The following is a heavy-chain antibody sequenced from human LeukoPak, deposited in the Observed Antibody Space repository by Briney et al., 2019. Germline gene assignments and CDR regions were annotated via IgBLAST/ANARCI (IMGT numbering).Heavy chain of an antibody. J-gene: IGHJ4*02. CDR3: ARDGGEAPDY. Sequence: PSQTQSLTCTVSGGSISSAGYYWSWIRQPPGKGLEWIGYIYHSGSTYYNPSLKSRVTISADRSKNQFSLKLSSVTAADTAVYYCARDGGEAPDYWGQGTLVTVSS. D-gene: IGHD3-16*01. V-gene: IGHV4-30-2*01. CDR2: IYHSGST. CDR1: GGSISSAGYY.